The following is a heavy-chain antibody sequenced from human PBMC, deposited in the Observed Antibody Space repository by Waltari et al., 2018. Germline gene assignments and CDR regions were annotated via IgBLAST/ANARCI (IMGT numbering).Heavy chain of an antibody. CDR2: INSDGSST. D-gene: IGHD3-22*01. CDR1: GFTFSSYW. Sequence: EVQLVESGGGLVQPGGSLRLSCAASGFTFSSYWMHWVRQAPGKGLVWVSRINSDGSSTSYADSVKGRFTISRDNAKNTLYLQMNSLRAEDTAVYYCARGHYDSSGYPYYFDYWGQGTLVTVSS. CDR3: ARGHYDSSGYPYYFDY. J-gene: IGHJ4*02. V-gene: IGHV3-74*01.